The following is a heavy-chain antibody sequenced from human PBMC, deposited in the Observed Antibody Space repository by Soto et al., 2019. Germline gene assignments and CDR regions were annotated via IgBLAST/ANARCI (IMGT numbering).Heavy chain of an antibody. J-gene: IGHJ4*02. CDR1: GFTFSSYS. Sequence: EVQLVESGGGLVKPGGSLRLSCAASGFTFSSYSMNWVRQATGKGLEWVSSISSSSSYIYYADSVKGRFTISRDNAKHSLYLQMNSLRAEDTAVYYCARDNAPMVRGALGYWGQGTLVTVSS. V-gene: IGHV3-21*01. CDR3: ARDNAPMVRGALGY. D-gene: IGHD3-10*01. CDR2: ISSSSSYI.